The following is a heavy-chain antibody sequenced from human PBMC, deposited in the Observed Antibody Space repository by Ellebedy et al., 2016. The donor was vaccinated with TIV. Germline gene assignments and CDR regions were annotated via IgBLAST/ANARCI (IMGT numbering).Heavy chain of an antibody. CDR1: GNTFTSYC. J-gene: IGHJ5*01. CDR3: ARDYPAVFTGFAF. V-gene: IGHV1-46*01. D-gene: IGHD2-2*01. Sequence: AASVKVSCKESGNTFTSYCVHWVRQAPGQGLQWMGVFKATDGSTIYTQRFQGRVSMTRDTSTNTIYMELSSLRSDDTAVYYCARDYPAVFTGFAFWGQGTLVIVSS. CDR2: FKATDGST.